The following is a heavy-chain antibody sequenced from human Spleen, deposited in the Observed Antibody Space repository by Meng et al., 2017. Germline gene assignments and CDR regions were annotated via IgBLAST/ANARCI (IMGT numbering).Heavy chain of an antibody. V-gene: IGHV4-59*01. CDR2: IYYSGST. J-gene: IGHJ4*02. Sequence: SETLSLTCTVSGGSFNAYYWSWIRQPPGKGLEWIGDIYYSGSTNYNPSLNSRVTISVDTSKNQFSLKLSSVAAADTAVYYCARISYDRSGYYLGKWGQGTLVTVSS. D-gene: IGHD3-22*01. CDR1: GGSFNAYY. CDR3: ARISYDRSGYYLGK.